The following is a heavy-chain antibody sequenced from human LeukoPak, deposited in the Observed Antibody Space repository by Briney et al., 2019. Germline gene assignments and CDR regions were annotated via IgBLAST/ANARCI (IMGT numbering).Heavy chain of an antibody. V-gene: IGHV3-48*04. Sequence: GGSLRLSCAASGFTFSDYSMNWVRQAPGKGLEWVSYISFRVNTKYYVDSVKGRVTISREHAKNSLYLHMDSLRAEDTAVYYCARGAYSSGWAYFDHWGQGTLVTVSS. CDR1: GFTFSDYS. J-gene: IGHJ4*02. D-gene: IGHD6-19*01. CDR2: ISFRVNTK. CDR3: ARGAYSSGWAYFDH.